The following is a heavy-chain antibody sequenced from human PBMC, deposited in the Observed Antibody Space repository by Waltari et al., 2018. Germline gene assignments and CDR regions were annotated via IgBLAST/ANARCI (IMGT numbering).Heavy chain of an antibody. CDR3: AKDYPRVGIVLESDAIFDH. J-gene: IGHJ4*02. V-gene: IGHV3-23*03. Sequence: EVQLLDSGGGLVQPGGSLRLSCVTSGFTFSDYAMSWVRQAPGNGPEWGSGINTVSGPSYATAVKGRFTISRDNSKNTVYLQMSSLRAEDTAIYYCAKDYPRVGIVLESDAIFDHWGQGALVTVSS. CDR2: INTVSGP. CDR1: GFTFSDYA. D-gene: IGHD2-2*01.